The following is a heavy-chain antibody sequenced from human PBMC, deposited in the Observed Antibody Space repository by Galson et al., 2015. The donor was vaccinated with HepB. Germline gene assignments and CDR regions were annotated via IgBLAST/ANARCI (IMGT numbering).Heavy chain of an antibody. CDR1: GFTFSGSA. CDR3: TRLSPPAAGTGGFDY. D-gene: IGHD6-13*01. J-gene: IGHJ4*02. CDR2: IRSKANSYAA. V-gene: IGHV3-73*01. Sequence: SLRLSCAASGFTFSGSAIHWVRLASGKGLEWVGRIRSKANSYAAAYAASVKGRFTISRDDSRNTAYLQMNSLKTEDTAVYYCTRLSPPAAGTGGFDYWGQGTLVTVSS.